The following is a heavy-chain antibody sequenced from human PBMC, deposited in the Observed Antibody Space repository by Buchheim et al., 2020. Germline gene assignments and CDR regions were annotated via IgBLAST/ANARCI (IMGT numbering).Heavy chain of an antibody. CDR1: GFTFSTYA. V-gene: IGHV3-23*01. CDR2: ISGSGDST. J-gene: IGHJ4*02. D-gene: IGHD5-12*01. Sequence: EVQLLESGGGLVQPGGSLRLSCAASGFTFSTYAMSWVRQAPGKGLEWVSSISGSGDSTFYADSVKGRFTISRDNSKNTLYLQMNSLRAEDTAVYYCARDMGYSGYDQVGYWGQGTL. CDR3: ARDMGYSGYDQVGY.